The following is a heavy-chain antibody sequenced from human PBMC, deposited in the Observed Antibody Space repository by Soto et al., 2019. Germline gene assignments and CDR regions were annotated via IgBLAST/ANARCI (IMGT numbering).Heavy chain of an antibody. CDR3: ARGIVGATTWDY. Sequence: GASVKVSCKASGGTFSSYAISWVRQAPGQGLEWMGGIIPIFGTANYAQKFQGRVTITADESTSTAYMELSSLSSEDTAVYYCARGIVGATTWDYWGQGTLVTVSS. CDR1: GGTFSSYA. J-gene: IGHJ4*02. D-gene: IGHD1-26*01. V-gene: IGHV1-69*13. CDR2: IIPIFGTA.